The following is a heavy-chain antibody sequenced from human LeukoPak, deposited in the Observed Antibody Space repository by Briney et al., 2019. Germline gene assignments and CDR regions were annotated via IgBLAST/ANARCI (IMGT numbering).Heavy chain of an antibody. CDR2: IIPILGIA. CDR1: GGTFSSYT. J-gene: IGHJ6*02. V-gene: IGHV1-69*02. CDR3: ASEYEFYGMDV. D-gene: IGHD3-3*01. Sequence: GASVKVSCKASGGTFSSYTISWVRQAPGQGLEWMGRIIPILGIANYAQRFQSGVTITADKSTSTAYMELSSLRSEDTAVYYCASEYEFYGMDVWGQGTTVTVSS.